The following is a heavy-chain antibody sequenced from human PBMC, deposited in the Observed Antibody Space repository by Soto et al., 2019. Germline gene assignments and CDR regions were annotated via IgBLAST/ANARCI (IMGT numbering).Heavy chain of an antibody. Sequence: SETLSLTCTVSGGSISSSSYYWGWIRQPPGKGLEWIGSIYYSGSTYYNPSLKSRVTISVDTSKNQFSLKLSSVTAADTAVYYCARYPTFAIMITFGGVAFDIWGQGTMVTVSS. CDR1: GGSISSSSYY. CDR2: IYYSGST. CDR3: ARYPTFAIMITFGGVAFDI. J-gene: IGHJ3*02. V-gene: IGHV4-39*01. D-gene: IGHD3-16*01.